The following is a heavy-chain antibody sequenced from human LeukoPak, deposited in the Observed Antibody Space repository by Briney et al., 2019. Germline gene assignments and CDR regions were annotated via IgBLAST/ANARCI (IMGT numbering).Heavy chain of an antibody. CDR3: AKDIDSSWYGRFDY. CDR2: ISWNSGSI. Sequence: PGRSLRLSRAASGFTFDDYAMHWVRQAPGKGLEWVSGISWNSGSIGYADSVKGRFTISRDNAKNSLYLQMNSLRAEDTALYYCAKDIDSSWYGRFDYWGQGTLVTVSS. D-gene: IGHD6-13*01. J-gene: IGHJ4*02. CDR1: GFTFDDYA. V-gene: IGHV3-9*01.